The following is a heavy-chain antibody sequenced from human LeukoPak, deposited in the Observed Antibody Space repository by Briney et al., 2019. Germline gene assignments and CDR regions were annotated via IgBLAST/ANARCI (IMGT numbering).Heavy chain of an antibody. CDR3: ARRTYYDTLTGNNYWSFDL. CDR1: GVSISDYY. V-gene: IGHV4-59*01. CDR2: IYYTGST. D-gene: IGHD3-9*01. J-gene: IGHJ2*01. Sequence: PSETLSLTCTVSGVSISDYYWSWVRQPPGGGLEWIGYIYYTGSTDYNPSLKSRVTMSVDTSKNQFSLNLRSVTATDTAVYYCARRTYYDTLTGNNYWSFDLWGRGTLVTVSS.